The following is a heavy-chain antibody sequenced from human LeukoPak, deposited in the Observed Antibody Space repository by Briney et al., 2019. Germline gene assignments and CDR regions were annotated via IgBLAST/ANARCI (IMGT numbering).Heavy chain of an antibody. CDR1: GYSISSGYY. CDR3: ARADITIFGVALDY. CDR2: IHASEGT. Sequence: SETLSLTCAVSGYSISSGYYWGWIRPPPGKGLEWIGRIHASEGTNCNPSLKSRVTMSLDTSKNQFSLKLSSVTAADTAVYYCARADITIFGVALDYWGQGTLVTVSS. J-gene: IGHJ4*02. V-gene: IGHV4-38-2*01. D-gene: IGHD3-3*01.